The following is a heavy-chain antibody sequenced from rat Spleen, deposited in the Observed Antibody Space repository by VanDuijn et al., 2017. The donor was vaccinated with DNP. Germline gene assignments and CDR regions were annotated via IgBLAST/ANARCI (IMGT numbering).Heavy chain of an antibody. J-gene: IGHJ2*01. CDR3: AKDPTTGITIFDY. D-gene: IGHD1-9*01. CDR1: GFTFSSYW. V-gene: IGHV5-58*01. CDR2: ITTSGGST. Sequence: EVQLVESGGGLVQPGRSMKLSCAASGFTFSSYWMYWIRQAPGKGLEWVASITTSGGSTYYLDSVKGRFTISRDNAENTVYLQMNSLRFDDTATYYCAKDPTTGITIFDYWGQGVMVTVSS.